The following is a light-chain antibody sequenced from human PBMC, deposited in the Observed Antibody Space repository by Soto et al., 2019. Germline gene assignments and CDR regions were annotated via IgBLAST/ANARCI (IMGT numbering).Light chain of an antibody. Sequence: GDRVTITCRASQDIAAYLAWYQHKPGRAPELLIRAASTLQSGVPSRFSGSGSGTDFTLTINSLQPEDFATYYSQQAYSFPITFGQGTRLEIK. J-gene: IGKJ5*01. V-gene: IGKV1D-12*01. CDR2: AAS. CDR3: QQAYSFPIT. CDR1: QDIAAY.